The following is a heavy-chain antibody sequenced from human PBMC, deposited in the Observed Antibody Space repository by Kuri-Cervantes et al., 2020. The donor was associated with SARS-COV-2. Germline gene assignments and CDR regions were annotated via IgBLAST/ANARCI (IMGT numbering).Heavy chain of an antibody. V-gene: IGHV3-30-3*01. Sequence: GGSLRLSCAASGFTFSSYAMHWVRQAPGKGLEWVAVISYDGSNKYYADSVKGRFTISRDNSKNTLYMQMNSLRAEDTAVYYCAKEEFIAAYFDYWGQGTLVTVSS. CDR1: GFTFSSYA. J-gene: IGHJ4*02. CDR2: ISYDGSNK. D-gene: IGHD6-13*01. CDR3: AKEEFIAAYFDY.